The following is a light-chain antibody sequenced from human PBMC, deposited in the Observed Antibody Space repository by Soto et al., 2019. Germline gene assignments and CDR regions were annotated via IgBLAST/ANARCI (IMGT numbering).Light chain of an antibody. J-gene: IGKJ1*01. Sequence: EIVMTQSPATLSVSPGERATLSCRASQSIGSNLAWYQQKPGQAPRLLIYAASSRATGIPDRFSGSGSGTDFTLTISRLEPEDFAVYYCQHYGRSPTWTFGQGTKVDNK. CDR1: QSIGSN. CDR2: AAS. V-gene: IGKV3-20*01. CDR3: QHYGRSPTWT.